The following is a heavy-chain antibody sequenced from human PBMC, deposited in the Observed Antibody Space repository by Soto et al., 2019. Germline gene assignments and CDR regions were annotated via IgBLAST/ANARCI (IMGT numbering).Heavy chain of an antibody. D-gene: IGHD3-10*01. CDR1: GGSISSYY. Sequence: PSETLSLTCTVSGGSISSYYWSWIREPPVKGLEWIGCIYYSGSTNYNPSLKSRVTISVDTSRNQFSLNLSYVTAADTAVYYCARDESHYYGFDYWGQGTLVTVSS. CDR3: ARDESHYYGFDY. J-gene: IGHJ4*02. V-gene: IGHV4-59*01. CDR2: IYYSGST.